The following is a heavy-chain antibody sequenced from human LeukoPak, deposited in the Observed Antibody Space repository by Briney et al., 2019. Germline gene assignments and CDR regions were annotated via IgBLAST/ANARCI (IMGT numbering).Heavy chain of an antibody. Sequence: ASVKVSCKASGYTFTSYYTHWVRQAPGQGLEWMGIINPSGGSTSYAQKFQGRVTMTRDTSTSTVYMELSSLRSEDTAVYYCAREGLVATEVDYWGQGTLVTVSS. CDR3: AREGLVATEVDY. CDR1: GYTFTSYY. V-gene: IGHV1-46*01. J-gene: IGHJ4*02. D-gene: IGHD5-12*01. CDR2: INPSGGST.